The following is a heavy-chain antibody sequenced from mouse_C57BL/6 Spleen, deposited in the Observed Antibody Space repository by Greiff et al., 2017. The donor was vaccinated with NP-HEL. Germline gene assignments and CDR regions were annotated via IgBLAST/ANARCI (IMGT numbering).Heavy chain of an antibody. D-gene: IGHD1-1*01. CDR1: GYSFTDFH. CDR3: ARGNYGSFPLDY. J-gene: IGHJ2*01. Sequence: VQLQQSGPELVKPGASVQISCKASGYSFTDFHMHWVKQRNGKSLEWIGVITPNYGPTRYNQKFKGKATLTVDQSSSTAYMQLNSLTSEDSAFYYSARGNYGSFPLDYWGQGTTLTVSS. CDR2: ITPNYGPT. V-gene: IGHV1-39*01.